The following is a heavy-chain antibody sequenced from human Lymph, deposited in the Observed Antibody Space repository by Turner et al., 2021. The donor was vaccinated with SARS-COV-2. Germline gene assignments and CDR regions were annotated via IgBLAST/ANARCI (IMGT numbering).Heavy chain of an antibody. J-gene: IGHJ6*02. CDR1: GSTFSSYS. Sequence: EVQLVESGGGLVKPGGSLRLSCAASGSTFSSYSMNWVRQAPGKGLEWVASISSRSSYIYNADSVKGRFTISRENAKNSLYLQMNSLRAEDTAVYYCARDYNDFWSGYNSYYYGMDVWGQGTTVTVSS. CDR2: ISSRSSYI. CDR3: ARDYNDFWSGYNSYYYGMDV. V-gene: IGHV3-21*01. D-gene: IGHD3-3*01.